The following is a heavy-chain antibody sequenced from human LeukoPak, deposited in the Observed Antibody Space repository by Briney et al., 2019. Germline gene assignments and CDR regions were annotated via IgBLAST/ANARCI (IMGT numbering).Heavy chain of an antibody. V-gene: IGHV3-9*01. CDR1: GFTFDDYA. CDR2: ISWNSGSI. J-gene: IGHJ6*02. Sequence: PGRSLRLSCAASGFTFDDYAMHWVRQAPGKGLEWVSGISWNSGSIGYADSVKGRFTTSRDNPKNSLYLQMNSLRAEDTALYYCAKSITMDYYYGMDVWGQGTTVTVSS. D-gene: IGHD3-3*01. CDR3: AKSITMDYYYGMDV.